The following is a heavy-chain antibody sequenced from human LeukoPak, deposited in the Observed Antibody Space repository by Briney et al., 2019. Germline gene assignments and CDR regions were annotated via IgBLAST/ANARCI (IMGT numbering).Heavy chain of an antibody. CDR3: ARGSALLRFLDYYMDV. Sequence: SETLSLTRTVSGGSISSHYWSWIRQPPGKGLEWIGYIYYSGSTNYNPSLKSRVTISVDTSKNQFSLKLSSVTAADTAVYYCARGSALLRFLDYYMDVWGKGTTVTVSS. D-gene: IGHD3-3*01. CDR1: GGSISSHY. CDR2: IYYSGST. J-gene: IGHJ6*03. V-gene: IGHV4-59*11.